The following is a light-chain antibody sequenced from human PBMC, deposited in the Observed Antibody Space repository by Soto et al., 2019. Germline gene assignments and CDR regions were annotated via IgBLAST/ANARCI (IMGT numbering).Light chain of an antibody. CDR2: KAS. CDR3: QQYNGYSWT. CDR1: QSISSW. V-gene: IGKV1-5*03. Sequence: IQMTHSPSTLSASLGDRVAITCRASQSISSWLAWYQQKPGKAPKLLIYKASSLESGVPSRFSGSGSGTEFTLTIYSLQPDDFATYYCQQYNGYSWTFGQGTKVDIK. J-gene: IGKJ1*01.